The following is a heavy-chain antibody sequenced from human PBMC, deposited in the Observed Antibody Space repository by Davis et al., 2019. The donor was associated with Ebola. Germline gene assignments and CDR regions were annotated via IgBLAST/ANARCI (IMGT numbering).Heavy chain of an antibody. CDR1: GGSISSYY. Sequence: GSLRLSCTVSGGSISSYYWSWIRQPAGKGLEWIGRIYTSGSTNYNPSLKSRVTMSVDTSKNQFSLKLSSVTAADTAVYYCARHTYQSPGVDRGQGTLATVSS. V-gene: IGHV4-4*07. CDR2: IYTSGST. CDR3: ARHTYQSPGVD. J-gene: IGHJ4*02. D-gene: IGHD2-2*01.